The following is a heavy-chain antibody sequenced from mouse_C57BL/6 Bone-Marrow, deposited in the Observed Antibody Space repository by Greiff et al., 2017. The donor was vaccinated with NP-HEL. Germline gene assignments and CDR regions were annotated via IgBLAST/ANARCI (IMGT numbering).Heavy chain of an antibody. Sequence: VQLQQSGAELVRPGASVKLSCKASGYTFTDYYINWVKQRPGQGLEWIARIYPGSGNTYYNEKFKGKATLTAEKSSSTAYMQLSSLTSEDSAVYFCARNDYGSSSYYAMDYWGQGTSVTVSS. J-gene: IGHJ4*01. CDR1: GYTFTDYY. CDR3: ARNDYGSSSYYAMDY. V-gene: IGHV1-76*01. CDR2: IYPGSGNT. D-gene: IGHD1-1*01.